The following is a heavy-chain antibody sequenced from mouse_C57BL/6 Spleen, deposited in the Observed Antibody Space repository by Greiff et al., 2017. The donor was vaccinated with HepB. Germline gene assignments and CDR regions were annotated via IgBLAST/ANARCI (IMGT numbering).Heavy chain of an antibody. CDR3: AKESDY. CDR1: GYTFTDYY. V-gene: IGHV1-76*01. CDR2: IYPGSGNT. J-gene: IGHJ2*01. Sequence: VQLQQSGAELVRPGASVKLSCKASGYTFTDYYIHWVKQRPGQGLEWIARIYPGSGNTYYNEKFKGKATLTAEKSSSTAYMQLSSLTSEDSAVYFCAKESDYWGQGTTLTVSS.